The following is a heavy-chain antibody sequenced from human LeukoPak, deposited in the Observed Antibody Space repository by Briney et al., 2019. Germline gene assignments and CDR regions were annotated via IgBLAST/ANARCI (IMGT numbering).Heavy chain of an antibody. CDR1: GYTFTSYG. Sequence: GASVKVSCKASGYTFTSYGISWVRQGPGQGLEWMGWISAYNGNTNYAQKLQGRVTMTTDTSTSTAYMELRSLRSDDTAVYYCARVWLGGYNEFHLVDYWGQGTLVTDSS. V-gene: IGHV1-18*01. J-gene: IGHJ4*02. D-gene: IGHD5-24*01. CDR3: ARVWLGGYNEFHLVDY. CDR2: ISAYNGNT.